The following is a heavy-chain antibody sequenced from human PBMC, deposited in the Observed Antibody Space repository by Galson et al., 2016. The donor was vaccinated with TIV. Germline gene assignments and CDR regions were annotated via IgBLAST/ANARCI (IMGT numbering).Heavy chain of an antibody. V-gene: IGHV3-30*09. J-gene: IGHJ4*02. CDR1: GSTFNSYP. D-gene: IGHD5/OR15-5a*01. CDR2: ISFDGSEK. CDR3: ARVYADYYFDY. Sequence: SLRLSCAASGSTFNSYPMHWVRQAPGKGLEWVAYISFDGSEKYYADAVKGRFAISRDKSKSTLFLQMNSLRTDDTALYYCARVYADYYFDYWGQGILVTVSS.